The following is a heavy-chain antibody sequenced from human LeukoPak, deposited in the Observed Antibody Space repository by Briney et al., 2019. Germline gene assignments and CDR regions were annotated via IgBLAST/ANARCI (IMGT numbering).Heavy chain of an antibody. CDR1: GFTFSSYE. CDR2: ISSSGSST. CDR3: AKELRPLDSLYPFDY. J-gene: IGHJ4*02. Sequence: GGSLRLSCAASGFTFSSYEMNWVRQAPGKGLEWVSYISSSGSSTYYGDSVKGRFTISRDNAKNTLYLQMSSLRAEDTAVYYCAKELRPLDSLYPFDYWGQGTLVTVSS. D-gene: IGHD3-3*01. V-gene: IGHV3-48*03.